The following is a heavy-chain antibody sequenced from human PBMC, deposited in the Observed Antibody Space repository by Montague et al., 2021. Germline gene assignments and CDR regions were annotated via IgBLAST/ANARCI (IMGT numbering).Heavy chain of an antibody. J-gene: IGHJ4*02. D-gene: IGHD5-12*01. CDR3: ARDVSGYDLGRPQFDY. CDR1: GFTFSSYD. CDR2: ISSSSSYI. Sequence: SLRLSCAASGFTFSSYDMNWVRQAPGKGLEWVSSISSSSSYIYYADSVKGRFTISRDKSKNSLYLQMNSLRAEDTAVYYCARDVSGYDLGRPQFDYWGQGTLVTVSS. V-gene: IGHV3-21*01.